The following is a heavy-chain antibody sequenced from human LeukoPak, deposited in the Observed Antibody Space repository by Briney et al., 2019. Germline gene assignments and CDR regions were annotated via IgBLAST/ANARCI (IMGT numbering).Heavy chain of an antibody. D-gene: IGHD2-2*01. CDR2: ISAYNGNT. Sequence: ASVKVSCKASSYTFTSYGISWVRQAPGQGLEWMGWISAYNGNTNYAQKLQGRVTMTTDTSTSTAYMELRSPRSDDTAVYYCARDDPYCSSTSCYLLSAWFDPWGQGTLVTVSS. V-gene: IGHV1-18*01. J-gene: IGHJ5*02. CDR3: ARDDPYCSSTSCYLLSAWFDP. CDR1: SYTFTSYG.